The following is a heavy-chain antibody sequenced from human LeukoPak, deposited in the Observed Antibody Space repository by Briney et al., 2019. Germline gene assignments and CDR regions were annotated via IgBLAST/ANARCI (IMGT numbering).Heavy chain of an antibody. J-gene: IGHJ4*02. CDR2: ISPSSSSI. V-gene: IGHV3-21*01. CDR1: GFTFSNCN. Sequence: PGGSLRLSCAASGFTFSNCNMNWVRHAPGKGLEWVSSISPSSSSIYYADSVKGRFTISRDNAKNSLYLQMNSLRAEDTAVYYCARDRYYYDSSGYYFDYWGQGTLVTVSS. CDR3: ARDRYYYDSSGYYFDY. D-gene: IGHD3-22*01.